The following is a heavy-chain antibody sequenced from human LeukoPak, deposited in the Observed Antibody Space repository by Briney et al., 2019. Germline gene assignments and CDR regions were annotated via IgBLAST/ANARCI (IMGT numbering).Heavy chain of an antibody. CDR2: IYTSGST. D-gene: IGHD2-8*02. CDR3: ARDRAALTTDIVLNYYMDV. J-gene: IGHJ6*03. V-gene: IGHV4-4*07. CDR1: GGSIGSYY. Sequence: SETLSLTCTVSGGSIGSYYWSWIRQPAGKGLEWIGRIYTSGSTNYNPSLKSRVTMSVDTSKNQFSLKLSSVTAADTAVYYCARDRAALTTDIVLNYYMDVWGKGTTVTVSS.